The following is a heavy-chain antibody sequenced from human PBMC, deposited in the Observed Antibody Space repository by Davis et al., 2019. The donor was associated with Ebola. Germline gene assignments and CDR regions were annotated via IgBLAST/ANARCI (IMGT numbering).Heavy chain of an antibody. CDR1: GFTSSDYW. J-gene: IGHJ6*04. D-gene: IGHD4-11*01. V-gene: IGHV3-7*04. Sequence: ESLNISCAASGFTSSDYWMTWVRPAPGKGLDWVANIKRDGSENHFVDSVKGRFTISRDNAKNSLYLQMNSLRAEDTAVYYCARGQYGMDVWGKGTTVTVSS. CDR3: ARGQYGMDV. CDR2: IKRDGSEN.